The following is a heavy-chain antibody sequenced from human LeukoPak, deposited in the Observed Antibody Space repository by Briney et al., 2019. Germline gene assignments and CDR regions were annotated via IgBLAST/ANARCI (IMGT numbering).Heavy chain of an antibody. V-gene: IGHV3-30*04. CDR1: GFTFSNYA. Sequence: PGGSLRLSCAAFGFTFSNYAMHWVRQAPGKGLEWVAVISYDGSNKYYADSVKGRFTISRDNSKNTLYLQMNSLRAEDTAVYYCAYFDYWGQGTLVTVSS. CDR2: ISYDGSNK. CDR3: AYFDY. J-gene: IGHJ4*02.